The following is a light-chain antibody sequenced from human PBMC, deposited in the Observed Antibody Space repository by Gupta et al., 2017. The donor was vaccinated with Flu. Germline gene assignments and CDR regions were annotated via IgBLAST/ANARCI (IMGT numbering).Light chain of an antibody. CDR3: RKNNNNPCT. Sequence: DIQMTQSPSSLSASVGDRVTITCRAGRGIENDLAWFQQKPGKAPKRLIFAASSLQSGVPSRFSGSRSGTEFTLTISSLQPEDFATYYCRKNNNNPCTFGQGTKLEIK. V-gene: IGKV1-17*01. CDR1: RGIEND. J-gene: IGKJ2*02. CDR2: AAS.